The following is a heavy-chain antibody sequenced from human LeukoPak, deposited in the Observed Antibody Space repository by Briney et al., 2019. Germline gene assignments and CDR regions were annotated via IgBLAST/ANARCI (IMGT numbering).Heavy chain of an antibody. V-gene: IGHV3-23*01. CDR3: AKRAVVIRVILVGFPKEDYYFHS. CDR1: GITLSNYG. J-gene: IGHJ4*02. Sequence: PGGSLRLSCAVSGITLSNYGMRWVRQAPGKGLEWVAGIRYGGGSTNYADSVKGRFTISRDNPKNTLYLQMSSLRAEDAAVYFCAKRAVVIRVILVGFPKEDYYFHSWGQGALVTVSS. D-gene: IGHD2-21*01. CDR2: IRYGGGST.